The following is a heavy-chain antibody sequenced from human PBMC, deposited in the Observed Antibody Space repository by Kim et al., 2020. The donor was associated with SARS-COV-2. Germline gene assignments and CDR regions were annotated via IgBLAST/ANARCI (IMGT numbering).Heavy chain of an antibody. CDR2: INHSGST. CDR1: GGSFSGYY. Sequence: SETLSLTCAVYGGSFSGYYWSWIRQPPGKGLEWIGEINHSGSTNYNPSLKSRVTISVDTSKNQFSLKLSSVTAADTAVYYCARELRIAVAGPLYWFDPWG. CDR3: ARELRIAVAGPLYWFDP. D-gene: IGHD6-19*01. J-gene: IGHJ5*02. V-gene: IGHV4-34*01.